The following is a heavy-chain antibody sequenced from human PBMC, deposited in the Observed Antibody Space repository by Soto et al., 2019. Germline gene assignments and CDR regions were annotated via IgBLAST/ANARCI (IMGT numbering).Heavy chain of an antibody. Sequence: SETLSLTCTVSGGSVSSGSYYWSWIRQPPGKGLEWIGYIYYSGSTNYNPSLKSRVTISVDTSKNQFSLKLSSVTAADPAVYYCARGYDYGDYWGQGTLVTVSS. D-gene: IGHD2-2*01. J-gene: IGHJ4*02. CDR3: ARGYDYGDY. CDR2: IYYSGST. CDR1: GGSVSSGSYY. V-gene: IGHV4-61*01.